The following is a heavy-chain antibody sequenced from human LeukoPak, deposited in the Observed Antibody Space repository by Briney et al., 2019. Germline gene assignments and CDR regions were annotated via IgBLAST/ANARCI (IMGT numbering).Heavy chain of an antibody. CDR2: IIPIFGTA. V-gene: IGHV1-69*05. CDR1: GGTFSSYA. D-gene: IGHD6-6*01. J-gene: IGHJ3*02. Sequence: SVTVSCKASGGTFSSYAISWVRQAPGQGLEWMGGIIPIFGTANYAQKFQGRVTITTDESTSTAYMELSSLRSEDTAVYYCARDYSSSSVVRDAFDIWGQGTMVTVSS. CDR3: ARDYSSSSVVRDAFDI.